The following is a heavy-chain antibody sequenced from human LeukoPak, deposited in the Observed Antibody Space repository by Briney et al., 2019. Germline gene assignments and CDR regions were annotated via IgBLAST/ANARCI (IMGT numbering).Heavy chain of an antibody. CDR1: GYTFTSYG. D-gene: IGHD3-10*01. CDR3: ARESRYYGSGSFDY. CDR2: ISAYNGNT. J-gene: IGHJ4*02. Sequence: ASVKVSCKASGYTFTSYGISWVRQAPGQGLEWMGWISAYNGNTNYAQKLQGRVTMTTDTSTSTAYMELRSLRSDDTAVYYCARESRYYGSGSFDYWGQGTPVTVSS. V-gene: IGHV1-18*04.